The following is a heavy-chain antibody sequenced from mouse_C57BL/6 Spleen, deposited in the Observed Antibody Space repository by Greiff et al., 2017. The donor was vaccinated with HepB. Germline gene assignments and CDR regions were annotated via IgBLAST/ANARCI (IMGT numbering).Heavy chain of an antibody. J-gene: IGHJ4*01. CDR1: GYTFTDYN. CDR2: INPNNGGT. Sequence: EVQLQQSGPELVKPGASVKMSCKASGYTFTDYNMHWVKQSHGKSLEWIGYINPNNGGTSYNQKFKGKATLTVNKSSSTAYMELRSLTSEDSAVYYCARSVENGPTVVARGYAMDYWGQGTSVTVSS. D-gene: IGHD1-1*01. CDR3: ARSVENGPTVVARGYAMDY. V-gene: IGHV1-22*01.